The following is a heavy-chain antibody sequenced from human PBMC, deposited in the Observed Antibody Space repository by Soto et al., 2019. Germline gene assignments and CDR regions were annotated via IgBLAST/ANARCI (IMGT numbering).Heavy chain of an antibody. J-gene: IGHJ4*02. Sequence: QVQLQESGPGLVKPSQTLSLTCTVSGGSISSGGYYWSWIRQHPGKGLEWIGHIYYSGSTYYNPSLKSRVTISVDTSKNQLSLKLSSVTAADTAVYYCARSGYSYGPNPLLYWGQGTLVTVSS. CDR1: GGSISSGGYY. D-gene: IGHD5-18*01. CDR3: ARSGYSYGPNPLLY. V-gene: IGHV4-31*03. CDR2: IYYSGST.